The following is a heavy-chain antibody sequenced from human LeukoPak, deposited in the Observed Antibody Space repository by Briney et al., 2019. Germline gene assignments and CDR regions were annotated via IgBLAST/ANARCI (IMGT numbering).Heavy chain of an antibody. V-gene: IGHV4-38-2*02. J-gene: IGHJ4*02. CDR1: GYSITSGYY. CDR3: ARGGGSYYDFWSALEY. Sequence: PSETLSLTCTVSGYSITSGYYWGWIRQPPGKGLEWIGSIHHSGSAYYNLSLKSRVTISVDTSKNQFSLRLSSVTAADTAVYYCARGGGSYYDFWSALEYWGQGTLVTVSS. CDR2: IHHSGSA. D-gene: IGHD3-3*01.